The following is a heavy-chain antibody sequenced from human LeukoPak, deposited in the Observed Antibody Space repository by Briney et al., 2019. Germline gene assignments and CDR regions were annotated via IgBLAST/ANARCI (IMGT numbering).Heavy chain of an antibody. J-gene: IGHJ6*03. CDR3: ARVVLDYDFWSGYPNPYYYYMDV. V-gene: IGHV4-4*07. CDR1: GGSISSYY. CDR2: IYTSGST. D-gene: IGHD3-3*01. Sequence: SETLSLTCTVSGGSISSYYWSWIRQPAGKGLEWIGCIYTSGSTNYNPSLKSRVTMSVDTSKNQFSLKLSSVNAADTAVYYCARVVLDYDFWSGYPNPYYYYMDVWGKGTTVTVSS.